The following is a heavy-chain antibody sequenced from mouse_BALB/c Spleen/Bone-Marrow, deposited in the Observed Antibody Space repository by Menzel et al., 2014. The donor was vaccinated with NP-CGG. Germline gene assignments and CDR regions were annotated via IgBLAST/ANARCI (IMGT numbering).Heavy chain of an antibody. CDR2: IYPYNGGT. Sequence: EVKLVESGPELVKPGASVKISCKASGYTFTDYNMHWVKLSHGKSLEWIGYIYPYNGGTGYNQKFKSKATLTVDNSSSTAYMELRSLTSEDSAVYYCARSEGYDYDWFAYWGQGTLVTVSA. CDR3: ARSEGYDYDWFAY. D-gene: IGHD2-4*01. J-gene: IGHJ3*01. V-gene: IGHV1S29*02. CDR1: GYTFTDYN.